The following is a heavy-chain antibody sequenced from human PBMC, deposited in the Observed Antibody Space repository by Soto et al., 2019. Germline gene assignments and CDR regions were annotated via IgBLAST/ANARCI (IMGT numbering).Heavy chain of an antibody. Sequence: KPSETLSLTCAVSGYSISSGYYWGWIRQPPGKGLEWIGSIYHSGSTYYNPSLKSRVTISVDTSKNQFSLKLSSVTAADTAVYYCARDSSGYGDYGLYYYGMEVWGQGTTVTVSS. CDR3: ARDSSGYGDYGLYYYGMEV. CDR1: GYSISSGYY. J-gene: IGHJ6*02. V-gene: IGHV4-38-2*02. CDR2: IYHSGST. D-gene: IGHD4-17*01.